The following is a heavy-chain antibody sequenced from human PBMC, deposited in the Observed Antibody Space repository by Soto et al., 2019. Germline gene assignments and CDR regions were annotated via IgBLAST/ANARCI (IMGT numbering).Heavy chain of an antibody. CDR2: IRSKAYGGTT. CDR1: GFTFGDYA. V-gene: IGHV3-49*03. D-gene: IGHD2-2*01. Sequence: GGSLRLSCTASGFTFGDYAMSWFRQAPGKGLEWVGFIRSKAYGGTTEYAASVKGRFTISRDDSKSIAYLQMNSLKTEDTAVYYCTRCEGPPWCQGYCSSTSCYVPLYWGQGTLVTVSS. CDR3: TRCEGPPWCQGYCSSTSCYVPLY. J-gene: IGHJ4*02.